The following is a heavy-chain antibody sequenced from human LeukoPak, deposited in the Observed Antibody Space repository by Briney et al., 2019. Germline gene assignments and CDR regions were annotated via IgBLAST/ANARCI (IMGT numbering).Heavy chain of an antibody. D-gene: IGHD3-3*01. V-gene: IGHV1-2*02. Sequence: ASVKVSCKASGYTFTGYYMHWVRQAPGQGLEWMGWMNPNSGGTNYAQKFQGRVTMTRDTSISTAYMELSRLRSDDTAVYYCARTFTIFGVVIPFGWFDPWGQGTLVTVSS. J-gene: IGHJ5*02. CDR1: GYTFTGYY. CDR3: ARTFTIFGVVIPFGWFDP. CDR2: MNPNSGGT.